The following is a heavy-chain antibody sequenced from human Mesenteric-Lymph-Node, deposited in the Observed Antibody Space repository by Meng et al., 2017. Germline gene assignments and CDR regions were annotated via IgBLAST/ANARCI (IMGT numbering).Heavy chain of an antibody. D-gene: IGHD4-17*01. CDR1: GYTFTSYG. CDR3: ARARGDQQPEDY. CDR2: ISAYNGNT. Sequence: ASVKVSCKASGYTFTSYGISWLRQAPGQGLEWMGWISAYNGNTNYAQKLQGRVTMTTDTSTSTAYMELSSLRSEDTAVYYCARARGDQQPEDYWGQGTLVTVSS. J-gene: IGHJ4*02. V-gene: IGHV1-18*01.